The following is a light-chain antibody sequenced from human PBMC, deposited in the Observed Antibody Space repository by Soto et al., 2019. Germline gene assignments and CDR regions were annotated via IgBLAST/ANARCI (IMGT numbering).Light chain of an antibody. J-gene: IGKJ1*01. Sequence: AIQMTQSPSSLSASVGDRVTITCRASQGIRNDLGWYQQKPGKAPKLLIYAASSLQSGVPSRVSGSRSGTDFTLTISSLQPQEFTTYSCLQDYNYPWTFGQGTKVEIK. CDR3: LQDYNYPWT. CDR1: QGIRND. V-gene: IGKV1-6*01. CDR2: AAS.